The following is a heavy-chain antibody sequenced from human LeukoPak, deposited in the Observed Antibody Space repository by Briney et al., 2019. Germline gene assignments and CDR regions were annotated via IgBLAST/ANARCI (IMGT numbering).Heavy chain of an antibody. CDR3: ARPQGKATIPHWFDP. J-gene: IGHJ5*02. CDR1: GGSTQSTIYY. V-gene: IGHV4-39*01. Sequence: SETLSLTCSVSGGSTQSTIYYWGWIRQAPGKGLEWIGSIYYTGRTYYNSSLKSRITISVDTSKRQASLRLTSVTAADTAAYYCARPQGKATIPHWFDPWGQGIQVTVSS. D-gene: IGHD5-24*01. CDR2: IYYTGRT.